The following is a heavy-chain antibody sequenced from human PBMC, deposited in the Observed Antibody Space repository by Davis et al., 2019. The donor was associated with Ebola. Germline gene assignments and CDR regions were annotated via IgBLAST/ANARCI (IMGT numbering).Heavy chain of an antibody. Sequence: GESLKISCAASGFTFSSYAMSWVRQAPGKGLEWVAVISYDGSNKYYADSVKGRFTISRHNSKNTLYLQMNSLRAEDTAVYYCARDRVRTRGYGMDVWGQGTTVTVSS. CDR2: ISYDGSNK. D-gene: IGHD1-14*01. CDR3: ARDRVRTRGYGMDV. CDR1: GFTFSSYA. V-gene: IGHV3-30*14. J-gene: IGHJ6*02.